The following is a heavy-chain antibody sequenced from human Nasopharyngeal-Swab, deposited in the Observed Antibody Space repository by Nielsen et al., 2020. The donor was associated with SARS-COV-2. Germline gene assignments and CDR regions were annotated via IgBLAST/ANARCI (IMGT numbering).Heavy chain of an antibody. CDR2: IYYSGST. V-gene: IGHV4-61*01. J-gene: IGHJ4*02. D-gene: IGHD5-18*01. CDR3: ARDWGDTAMTPYFDY. CDR1: GGSISSSSYY. Sequence: SETLSLTCTVSGGSISSSSYYWSWIRQPPGKGLEWIGYIYYSGSTNYNPSLKSRVTISVDTSKNQFSLKLSSVTAADTAVYYCARDWGDTAMTPYFDYWGQGTLVTVPS.